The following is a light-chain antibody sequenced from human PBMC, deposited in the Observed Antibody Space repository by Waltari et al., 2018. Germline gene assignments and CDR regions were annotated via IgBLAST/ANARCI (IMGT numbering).Light chain of an antibody. J-gene: IGLJ2*01. Sequence: SSELTQDPAVSVALGQTVRSTCQGDSLRSYYASWYQQKPGQDPVLVIYGKNNRPSGIPDRFSGSSSGNTASLTITGAQAEDEADYYCNSRDSSGNHVVFGGGTKLTVL. CDR3: NSRDSSGNHVV. V-gene: IGLV3-19*01. CDR2: GKN. CDR1: SLRSYY.